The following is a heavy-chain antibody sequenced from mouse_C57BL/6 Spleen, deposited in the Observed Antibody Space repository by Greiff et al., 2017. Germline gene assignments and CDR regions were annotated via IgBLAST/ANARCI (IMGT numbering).Heavy chain of an antibody. J-gene: IGHJ1*03. V-gene: IGHV1-55*01. D-gene: IGHD2-3*01. CDR3: AIYDGYYGWYFDV. CDR1: GYTFTSYW. CDR2: IYPGSGST. Sequence: QVQLQQPGAELVKPGASVKMSCKASGYTFTSYWITWVKQRPGQGLEWIGDIYPGSGSTNYNEKFKSKATLTVDTSSSKAYMQRSSLTSEDSAVYDCAIYDGYYGWYFDVWGTGTSVTVSS.